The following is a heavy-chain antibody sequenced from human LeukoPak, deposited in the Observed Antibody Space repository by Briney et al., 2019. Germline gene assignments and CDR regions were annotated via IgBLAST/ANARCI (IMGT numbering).Heavy chain of an antibody. V-gene: IGHV1-2*02. D-gene: IGHD6-6*01. J-gene: IGHJ3*02. CDR2: INPNSGGT. CDR1: GYTFTGYY. CDR3: GIAALFSGAFDI. Sequence: APVKVSCKASGYTFTGYYMHWVRQAPGQGLEWMGWINPNSGGTNYAQKFQGRVTMTRDTSISTAYMELSRLRSDDTAVYYCGIAALFSGAFDIWGQGTMVTVSS.